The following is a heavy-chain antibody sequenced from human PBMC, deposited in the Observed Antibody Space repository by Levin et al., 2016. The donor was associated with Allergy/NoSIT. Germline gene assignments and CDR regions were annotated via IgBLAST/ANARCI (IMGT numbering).Heavy chain of an antibody. J-gene: IGHJ6*02. CDR3: AIHYGSGSYYNFPDGMDV. Sequence: ASVKVSCKASGYTFTGYYMHWVRQAPGQGLEWMGWINPNSGGTNYAQKFQGWVTMTRDTSISTAYMELSRLRSDDTAVYYCAIHYGSGSYYNFPDGMDVWGQGTTVTVSS. D-gene: IGHD3-10*01. CDR2: INPNSGGT. V-gene: IGHV1-2*04. CDR1: GYTFTGYY.